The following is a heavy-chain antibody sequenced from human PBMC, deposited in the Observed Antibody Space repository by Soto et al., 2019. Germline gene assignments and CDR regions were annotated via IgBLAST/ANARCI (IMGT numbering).Heavy chain of an antibody. J-gene: IGHJ4*02. Sequence: SETLSLTCTVSGGSISSGDYYWSWIRQPPGKGLEWIGYICYSGSTYYNPSLKSRVTISVDTSKNQFSLKLSSVTAADTAVYYCARVGYDFWSGYYSLFDYWGQGTLVTVSS. D-gene: IGHD3-3*01. CDR2: ICYSGST. CDR1: GGSISSGDYY. V-gene: IGHV4-30-4*01. CDR3: ARVGYDFWSGYYSLFDY.